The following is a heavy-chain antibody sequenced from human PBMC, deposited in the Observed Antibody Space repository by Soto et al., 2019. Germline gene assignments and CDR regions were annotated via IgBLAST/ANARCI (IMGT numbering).Heavy chain of an antibody. V-gene: IGHV1-18*01. CDR3: AREAVSGRRGFGY. Sequence: QVQLVQSGAEVKKPGASVKVSCKASGYTFTSYGISWVRQAPGQGLEWMGWVNAYNGNTNYAQKFQGRVTMTTDTSTSTGYMELRSLRSEDAAVYDGAREAVSGRRGFGYWGQGTLVTVSS. J-gene: IGHJ4*02. D-gene: IGHD6-19*01. CDR1: GYTFTSYG. CDR2: VNAYNGNT.